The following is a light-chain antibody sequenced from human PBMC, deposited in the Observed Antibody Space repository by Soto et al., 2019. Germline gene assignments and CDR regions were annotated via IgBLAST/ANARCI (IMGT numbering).Light chain of an antibody. CDR2: GAS. CDR1: QSVYSN. V-gene: IGKV3-15*01. Sequence: EKVMTQSPATLSVSPGERATLSCRASQSVYSNLAWYQQKPGQAPRLLIYGASTRATGIPARFSGSGSGTEFTLTISSLQSEDFAVYYWQQYNNWPLTFGVGTKVEIK. CDR3: QQYNNWPLT. J-gene: IGKJ4*01.